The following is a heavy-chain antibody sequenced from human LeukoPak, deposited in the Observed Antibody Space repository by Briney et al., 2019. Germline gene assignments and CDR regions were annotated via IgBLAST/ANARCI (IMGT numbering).Heavy chain of an antibody. CDR2: IYYSGSA. CDR1: GGSLSNGAYY. Sequence: TSETLSLTCTASGGSLSNGAYYWSWIRQFPGKGLEWIGCIYYSGSANYNPSLKSRVIISVDTSKNQFSLKLSSVTAADTAVYYCARKKGGSYWDYWGQGTLVTVSS. J-gene: IGHJ4*02. CDR3: ARKKGGSYWDY. D-gene: IGHD3-16*01. V-gene: IGHV4-31*03.